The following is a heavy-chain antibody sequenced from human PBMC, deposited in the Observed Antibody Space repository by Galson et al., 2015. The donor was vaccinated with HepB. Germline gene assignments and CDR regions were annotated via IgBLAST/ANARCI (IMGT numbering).Heavy chain of an antibody. J-gene: IGHJ4*02. V-gene: IGHV3-43*01. D-gene: IGHD3-22*01. CDR1: GFTFDDYT. CDR3: AKDTDSSGYWDY. CDR2: ISWDGGST. Sequence: SLRLSCAASGFTFDDYTMHWVRQAPGKGLEWVSLISWDGGSTYYADSVKGRFTISRDNSKNSLYLQMNSLRTEDTALYYCAKDTDSSGYWDYWGQGTLVTVSS.